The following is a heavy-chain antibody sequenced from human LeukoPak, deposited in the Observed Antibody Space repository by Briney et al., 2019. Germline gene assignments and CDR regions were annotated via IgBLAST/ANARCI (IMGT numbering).Heavy chain of an antibody. D-gene: IGHD5-18*01. CDR3: ASGYSYGPHWDYYYYYYMDV. Sequence: GASVKVSCKASGYTFTSYYMHWVRQAPGQGLEWMGIINPSGGSTSYAQKFQGRVTMTRDTSTSTVYMELSSLRSEDTAVYYCASGYSYGPHWDYYYYYYMDVWGKGTTVTVSS. J-gene: IGHJ6*03. CDR2: INPSGGST. CDR1: GYTFTSYY. V-gene: IGHV1-46*01.